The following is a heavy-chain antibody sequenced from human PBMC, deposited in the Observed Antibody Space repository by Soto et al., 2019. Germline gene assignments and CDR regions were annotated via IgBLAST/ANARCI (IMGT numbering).Heavy chain of an antibody. CDR2: IYYSGGT. CDR1: GGSFSGYY. D-gene: IGHD1-26*01. J-gene: IGHJ4*02. CDR3: ARSHSDRFLLAVGY. Sequence: KTSETLSLTCSVSGGSFSGYYWNWIRQSPGKGLEWIGYIYYSGGTDYNPSLKSRVTISVDTSKNQLSLILTSVTAADTAVYYCARSHSDRFLLAVGYWGRGTLVTVSS. V-gene: IGHV4-59*01.